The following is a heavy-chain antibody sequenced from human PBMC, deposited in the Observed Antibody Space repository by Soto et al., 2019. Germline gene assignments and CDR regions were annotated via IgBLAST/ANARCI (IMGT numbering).Heavy chain of an antibody. CDR3: ARALTGTFAY. V-gene: IGHV3-74*01. CDR2: INSDGSTT. J-gene: IGHJ4*01. Sequence: GGSLRLSCAASGFTLSSYWMHWVRQAPGEGLVWVSRINSDGSTTDYADSVKGRFTISRDNAKNTLFLQMDSLRVEDTAVYYCARALTGTFAYWGRGALVTVSS. D-gene: IGHD2-8*02. CDR1: GFTLSSYW.